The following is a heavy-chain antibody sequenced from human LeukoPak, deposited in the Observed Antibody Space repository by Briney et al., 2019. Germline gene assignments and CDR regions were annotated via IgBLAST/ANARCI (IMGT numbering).Heavy chain of an antibody. CDR2: IYYSGST. CDR1: GGSISSYY. V-gene: IGHV4-59*01. CDR3: ARGIHYYYGMDV. D-gene: IGHD6-13*01. J-gene: IGHJ6*02. Sequence: SETLSLTCTVSGGSISSYYWSWIRQPPGKGLEWIGYIYYSGSTNYNPSLKSRVTISVDTSKNQFSLKLSSVTAADTAVYYCARGIHYYYGMDVWGQGTTVTVSS.